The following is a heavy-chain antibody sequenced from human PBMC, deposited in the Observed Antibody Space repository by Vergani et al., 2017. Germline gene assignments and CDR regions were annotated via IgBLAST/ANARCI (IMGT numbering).Heavy chain of an antibody. CDR2: ISPDGFSN. V-gene: IGHV1-46*03. J-gene: IGHJ4*02. D-gene: IGHD3-9*01. Sequence: QVQLVQSGAAVGKPGASVKISCKASGYPFTAYYIHWVRQAPEQGLAWVGVISPDGFSNFYEQKFQGRVTITRDTSTSTVYVEVTSLRSDDTAVYYCAREPPLTGLFDDWGQGTLVTVSS. CDR3: AREPPLTGLFDD. CDR1: GYPFTAYY.